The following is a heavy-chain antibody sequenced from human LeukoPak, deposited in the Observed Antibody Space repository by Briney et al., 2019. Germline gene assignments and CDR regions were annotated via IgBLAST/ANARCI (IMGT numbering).Heavy chain of an antibody. V-gene: IGHV1-46*01. D-gene: IGHD6-13*01. CDR3: AREGGQQLVRYAFDI. CDR2: INPGGGST. J-gene: IGHJ3*02. Sequence: ASVKVSCKASGYTFTSYYMHWVRQAPGQGLEWMGIINPGGGSTSYAQKFQGRVTMTRDMSTSTVYMELSSLRSEDTAVYYCAREGGQQLVRYAFDIWGQGTMVTVSS. CDR1: GYTFTSYY.